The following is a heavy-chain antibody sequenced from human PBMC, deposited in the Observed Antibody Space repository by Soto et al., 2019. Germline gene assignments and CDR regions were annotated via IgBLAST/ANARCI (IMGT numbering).Heavy chain of an antibody. J-gene: IGHJ4*02. CDR3: ARAPNDQIFDY. Sequence: SETLSLTCTVSGGSISSYYWSWIRQPPGKGLEWIGYIYYSGSTNYNPSPKSRVTISVDTSKNQFSLKLSSVTAADTAVYYCARAPNDQIFDYWGQGTLVTVSS. CDR2: IYYSGST. D-gene: IGHD1-1*01. CDR1: GGSISSYY. V-gene: IGHV4-59*01.